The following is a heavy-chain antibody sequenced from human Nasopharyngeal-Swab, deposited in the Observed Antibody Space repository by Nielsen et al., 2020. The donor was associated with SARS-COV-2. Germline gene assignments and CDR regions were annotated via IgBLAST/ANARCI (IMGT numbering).Heavy chain of an antibody. CDR3: ARPGYDSSGYTSYFDY. V-gene: IGHV4-39*01. CDR2: IYYSGST. J-gene: IGHJ4*02. Sequence: WIRQPPGKGLEWIGSIYYSGSTYYNPSLKSGVAISVDTYKNQLSLKLRYVTAADTAVYYCARPGYDSSGYTSYFDYWGQGTLVTVSS. D-gene: IGHD3-22*01.